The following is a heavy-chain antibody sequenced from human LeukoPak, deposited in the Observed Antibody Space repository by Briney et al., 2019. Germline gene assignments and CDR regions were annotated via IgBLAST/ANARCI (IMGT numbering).Heavy chain of an antibody. D-gene: IGHD6-19*01. CDR2: IDPSDSYN. J-gene: IGHJ4*02. Sequence: PGGSLQISCKSSGYNFSSYWISWVRQVPGKGVEGMGRIDPSDSYNNYSPSFQGHVTISADKSISTPYLQWGSLQASDTARYYCARHNSTGWYYFDYWGQGTLVTVSS. CDR3: ARHNSTGWYYFDY. CDR1: GYNFSSYW. V-gene: IGHV5-10-1*01.